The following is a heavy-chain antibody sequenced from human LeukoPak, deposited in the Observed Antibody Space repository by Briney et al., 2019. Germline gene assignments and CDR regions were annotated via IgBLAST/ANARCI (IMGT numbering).Heavy chain of an antibody. Sequence: TPSETLSLTCTVSGGSISSYYWSWIRQPAGKGLEWIGRIYTSGSTNYNPPLKSRVTMSVDTPKNQFSMKLSSVTAADTAVYYWARGSSLATGYWGQGTLVTVSS. J-gene: IGHJ4*02. D-gene: IGHD1-26*01. CDR1: GGSISSYY. CDR3: ARGSSLATGY. V-gene: IGHV4-4*07. CDR2: IYTSGST.